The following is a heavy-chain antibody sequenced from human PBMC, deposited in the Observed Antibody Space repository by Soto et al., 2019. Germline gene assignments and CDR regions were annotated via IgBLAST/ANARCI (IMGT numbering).Heavy chain of an antibody. D-gene: IGHD2-2*01. Sequence: SETLSLTCAVYGGSFSGYYWSWIRQPPGKGLEWIGEINHSGSTNYNPSLKSRVTISVDTSKNQFSLKLSSVTAADTAVYYCARLHCASPNCVPLVPWGQGTLVTVS. CDR3: ARLHCASPNCVPLVP. CDR2: INHSGST. CDR1: GGSFSGYY. J-gene: IGHJ5*02. V-gene: IGHV4-34*01.